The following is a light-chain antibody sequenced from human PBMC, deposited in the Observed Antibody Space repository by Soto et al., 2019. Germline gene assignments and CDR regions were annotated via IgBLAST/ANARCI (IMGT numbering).Light chain of an antibody. V-gene: IGLV1-44*01. J-gene: IGLJ1*01. Sequence: QPVLTQPPSASGTPGQRVTISCYGSSSNIGSNTVNWYQQLPGTATKLLIYSNNQRPSGVPDRFSGSKSGTSASLAISGLQSEDEADYYCAAWDDSLNGNVFGTGTKVTV. CDR2: SNN. CDR1: SSNIGSNT. CDR3: AAWDDSLNGNV.